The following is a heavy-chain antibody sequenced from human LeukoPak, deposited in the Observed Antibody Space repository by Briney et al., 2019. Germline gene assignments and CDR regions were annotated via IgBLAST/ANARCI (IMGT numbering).Heavy chain of an antibody. CDR3: ARDAGYDFWSGYDQGWFDP. J-gene: IGHJ5*02. D-gene: IGHD3-3*01. CDR1: GGSISSSSYY. Sequence: SETLSLTCTVSGGSISSSSYYWGCIRQPPGKGLEWIGSLYRSGSTYYNPSLKSRGTISVDPFKSQFSLKLSSATAADTSVYYCARDAGYDFWSGYDQGWFDPWGQGTLVTVSS. CDR2: LYRSGST. V-gene: IGHV4-39*07.